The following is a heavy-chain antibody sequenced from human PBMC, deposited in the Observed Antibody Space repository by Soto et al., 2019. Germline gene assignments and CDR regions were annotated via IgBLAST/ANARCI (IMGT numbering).Heavy chain of an antibody. CDR1: GGSISSYY. Sequence: SETLSLTCTVSGGSISSYYWSWIQQTPGKGLEWIGYIYYSGSTNYNPSLKSRVTISVDTSKNQFSLKLSSVTAADTAVYYCAISGRYQGNFDYWGQGTLVTVS. V-gene: IGHV4-59*08. CDR3: AISGRYQGNFDY. J-gene: IGHJ4*02. CDR2: IYYSGST. D-gene: IGHD1-1*01.